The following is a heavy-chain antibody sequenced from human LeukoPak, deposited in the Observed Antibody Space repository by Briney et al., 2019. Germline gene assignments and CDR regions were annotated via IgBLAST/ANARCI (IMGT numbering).Heavy chain of an antibody. J-gene: IGHJ4*02. CDR2: ISSSSSTI. Sequence: GGSLRLSCAASGFTFSSYSMNWVRQAPGKGLEWVSYISSSSSTIYYADSVKGRFTISRDNAKNSLYLQMNSLRAEDTAVYYCARAPEGPSSRVYYFDYWGQGTLVTVSS. D-gene: IGHD6-13*01. V-gene: IGHV3-48*01. CDR1: GFTFSSYS. CDR3: ARAPEGPSSRVYYFDY.